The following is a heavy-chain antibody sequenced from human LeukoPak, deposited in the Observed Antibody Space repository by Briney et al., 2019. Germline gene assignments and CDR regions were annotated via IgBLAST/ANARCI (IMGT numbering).Heavy chain of an antibody. CDR2: ISGSGDYT. CDR3: AKVGCSSTSCYTGHYYYGMDV. J-gene: IGHJ6*02. D-gene: IGHD2-2*02. CDR1: GFTFSGYA. V-gene: IGHV3-23*01. Sequence: GGSLRLSCAVSGFTFSGYAMSWVRQAPGKGLEWVSTISGSGDYTYYADSVKGRFSISRDNSKNTLHLQMNSLRAEDTAVYYCAKVGCSSTSCYTGHYYYGMDVWGQGTTVTVSS.